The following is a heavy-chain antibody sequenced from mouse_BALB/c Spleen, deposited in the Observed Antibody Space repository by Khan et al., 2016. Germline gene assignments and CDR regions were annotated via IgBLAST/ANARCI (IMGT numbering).Heavy chain of an antibody. J-gene: IGHJ3*01. V-gene: IGHV14-1*02. D-gene: IGHD2-3*01. CDR1: GFNIKDYY. CDR2: IDPENGNT. CDR3: ALDGSWFAY. Sequence: VQLQQSGAELVRPGALVKLSCKASGFNIKDYYMHWVKQRPEQGLEWIGWIDPENGNTIYDPMFQGKASITADTSSNTAYLQLSSLTSEDTAVYYGALDGSWFAYWGQGTLVTVSA.